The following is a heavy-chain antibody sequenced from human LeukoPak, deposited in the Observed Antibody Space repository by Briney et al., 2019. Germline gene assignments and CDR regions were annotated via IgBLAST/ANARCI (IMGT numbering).Heavy chain of an antibody. CDR3: AAAGYCSGGSCYYFDY. CDR2: IYYSGST. Sequence: SETLSLTCTVSGGSISSSSYYWGWIRQPPGKGLEWIGSIYYSGSTYYNPSLKSRATISVDTSKNQFSLKLSSVTAADTAVYYCAAAGYCSGGSCYYFDYWGQGTLVTVSS. CDR1: GGSISSSSYY. J-gene: IGHJ4*02. D-gene: IGHD2-15*01. V-gene: IGHV4-39*01.